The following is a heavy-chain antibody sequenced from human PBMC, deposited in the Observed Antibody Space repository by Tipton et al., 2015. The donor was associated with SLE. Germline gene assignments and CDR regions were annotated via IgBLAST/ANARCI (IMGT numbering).Heavy chain of an antibody. D-gene: IGHD2-21*01. CDR2: IYYSGST. Sequence: LRLSCTVSGGSISSSSYYWGWIRQPPGKGLEWIGSIYYSGSTYYNPSLKSRVTISVDTSKNQFSLKLSSVTAADTAVYYCARAGGDDSNWFDPWGQGTLVTVSS. CDR3: ARAGGDDSNWFDP. V-gene: IGHV4-39*07. J-gene: IGHJ5*02. CDR1: GGSISSSSYY.